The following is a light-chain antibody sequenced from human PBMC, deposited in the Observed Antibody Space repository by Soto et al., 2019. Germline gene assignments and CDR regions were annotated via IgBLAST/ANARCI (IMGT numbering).Light chain of an antibody. CDR2: DVS. Sequence: QSALTQPASVSGSPGQSITISCTGTSSDVGGYNYVSWYQQQPGKAPKFMIYDVSNRPSGVSNRFSGYKSGNTASLTISGLQAEDEADYYCCSYTTSNTRQIVFGTGTKLTVL. CDR3: CSYTTSNTRQIV. CDR1: SSDVGGYNY. J-gene: IGLJ1*01. V-gene: IGLV2-14*01.